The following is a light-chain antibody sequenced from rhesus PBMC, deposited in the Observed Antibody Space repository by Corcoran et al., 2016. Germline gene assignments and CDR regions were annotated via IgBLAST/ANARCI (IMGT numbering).Light chain of an antibody. Sequence: DIQVTQSPSSLSASVGDRVTITCRARENVNNYLHWSQQTPGKAPKLLINKASTLQNGVPSRFSGSASGTDFTLTISSLQPEDFATYYCQHTKSTPRTFGQGTKGEIK. CDR3: QHTKSTPRT. CDR1: ENVNNY. CDR2: KAS. V-gene: IGKV1-74*01. J-gene: IGKJ1*01.